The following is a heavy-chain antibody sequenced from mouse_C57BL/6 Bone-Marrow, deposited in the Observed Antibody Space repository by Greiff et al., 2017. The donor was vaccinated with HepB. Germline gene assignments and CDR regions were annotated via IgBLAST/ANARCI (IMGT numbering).Heavy chain of an antibody. J-gene: IGHJ4*01. CDR2: ISSGGSYT. Sequence: EVMLVESGGDLVKPGGSLKLSCAASGFTFSSYGMSWVRQTPDKRLEWVATISSGGSYTYYPDSVKGRFTISRDNAKNTLYLQMSSLKSEDTAMYYCARRGDGYWGQGTSVTVSS. CDR3: ARRGDGY. V-gene: IGHV5-6*02. CDR1: GFTFSSYG.